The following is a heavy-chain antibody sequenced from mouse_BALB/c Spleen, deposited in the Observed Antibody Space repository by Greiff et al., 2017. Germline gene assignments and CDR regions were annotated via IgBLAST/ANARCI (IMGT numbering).Heavy chain of an antibody. CDR1: GYSITSGYY. J-gene: IGHJ2*01. CDR3: AREDYPVFDY. Sequence: EVQLQESGPGLVKPSQSLSLTCSVTGYSITSGYYWNWIRQFPGNKLEWMGYISYDGSNNYNPSLKNRISITRDTSKNQFFLKLNSVTTEDTATYYCAREDYPVFDYWGQGTTLTVSS. V-gene: IGHV3-6*02. D-gene: IGHD1-1*02. CDR2: ISYDGSN.